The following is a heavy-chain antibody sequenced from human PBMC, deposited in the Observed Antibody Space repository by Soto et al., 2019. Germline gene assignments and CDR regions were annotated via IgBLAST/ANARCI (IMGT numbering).Heavy chain of an antibody. CDR1: GFTFSNSA. Sequence: SVKVSCKTSGFTFSNSAVQWVRQARGQRLEWMGWIVVGSGNTRYAQKLHERVTITRDMTTGTAYMQLSSLTSEDTAVYYCAAELYSGGSCCSFDIWGQGTTVTVSS. D-gene: IGHD2-15*01. J-gene: IGHJ3*02. V-gene: IGHV1-58*01. CDR3: AAELYSGGSCCSFDI. CDR2: IVVGSGNT.